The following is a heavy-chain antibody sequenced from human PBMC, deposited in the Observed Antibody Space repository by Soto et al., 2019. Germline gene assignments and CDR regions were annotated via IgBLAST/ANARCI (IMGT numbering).Heavy chain of an antibody. D-gene: IGHD3-3*01. J-gene: IGHJ6*02. CDR2: ISGSGGST. CDR3: ARGGFGVVIIDYYYGMDV. V-gene: IGHV3-23*01. CDR1: GFTFSSYA. Sequence: EVQLLESGGGLVQPEGSLRLSCAASGFTFSSYAMSWLRQAPGKGLEWVSAISGSGGSTYYADSVKGRFTISRDNSKNTLYLQMNSLRAEDTAVSYCARGGFGVVIIDYYYGMDVWGQGTTVTVSS.